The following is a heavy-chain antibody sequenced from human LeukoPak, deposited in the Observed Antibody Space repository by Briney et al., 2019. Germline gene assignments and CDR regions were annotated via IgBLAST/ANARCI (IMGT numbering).Heavy chain of an antibody. J-gene: IGHJ3*02. Sequence: GGSLRLSCAASGFMFTDFAMHWVRQAPGKGLQWVAVISNDERNKYYADSVKGRFTISRDNSKNTLYLQMNSLRAEDTAVYYCAKIVVVPAAVTDAFDIWGQGTMVTVSS. CDR3: AKIVVVPAAVTDAFDI. D-gene: IGHD2-2*01. CDR1: GFMFTDFA. V-gene: IGHV3-30*04. CDR2: ISNDERNK.